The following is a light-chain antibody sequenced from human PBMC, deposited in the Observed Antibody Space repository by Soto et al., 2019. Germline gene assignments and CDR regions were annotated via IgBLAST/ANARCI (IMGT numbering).Light chain of an antibody. CDR1: SSDIGGYNY. CDR2: DVS. J-gene: IGLJ1*01. CDR3: SSYTSTSTLYV. Sequence: SALTQPASVSGSPGQSITISCTGTSSDIGGYNYVSWYQRLPGKVPKLIIYDVSNRPSGVSDRFSGSKSGNAASLTISGLQAEDEADYYCSSYTSTSTLYVFGTGTKLTVL. V-gene: IGLV2-14*03.